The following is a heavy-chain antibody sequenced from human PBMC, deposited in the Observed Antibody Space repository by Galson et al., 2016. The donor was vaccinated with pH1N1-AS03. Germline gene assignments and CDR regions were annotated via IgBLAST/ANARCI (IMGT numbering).Heavy chain of an antibody. V-gene: IGHV3-23*01. CDR3: AKDPIQYGDYVWYFDY. Sequence: LRLSCAASGFIFSNYAMSWVRQAPGKGLEWVSAITSRGSTYYADSVKGRFTISRENSKNTLYLQMNSLRAEDTAVYYCAKDPIQYGDYVWYFDYWGQGTLVTVSS. CDR1: GFIFSNYA. D-gene: IGHD4-17*01. J-gene: IGHJ4*02. CDR2: ITSRGST.